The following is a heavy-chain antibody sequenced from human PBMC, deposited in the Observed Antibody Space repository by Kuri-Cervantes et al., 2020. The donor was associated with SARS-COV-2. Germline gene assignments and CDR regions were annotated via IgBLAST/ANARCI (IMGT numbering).Heavy chain of an antibody. Sequence: GESLKISCAASGFNFSRTDMHWVRQAPGKGLEWVAVIRYDGSKNYYADSLKDRFTISSDNVNNMLYLQMNDLRAEDTAVYYWARELQYRDQYYYYGLDVWGQGVTVTVSS. CDR1: GFNFSRTD. V-gene: IGHV3-33*08. CDR2: IRYDGSKN. CDR3: ARELQYRDQYYYYGLDV. D-gene: IGHD3-16*01. J-gene: IGHJ6*02.